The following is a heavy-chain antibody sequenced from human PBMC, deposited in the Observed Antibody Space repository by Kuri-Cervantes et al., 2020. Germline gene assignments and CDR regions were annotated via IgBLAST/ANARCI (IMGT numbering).Heavy chain of an antibody. CDR1: GGSISSGGYY. J-gene: IGHJ5*02. CDR3: ARDYIRNWFDP. Sequence: SETLSLTCTVSGGSISSGGYYWSWIRQQPGKGLEWIGYIYYSGTTYYNPLLKSPVTITVDTSKTQFYLKLSSVTAADPAVYYCARDYIRNWFDPWGQGTLVTVSS. D-gene: IGHD2-2*02. CDR2: IYYSGTT. V-gene: IGHV4-31*01.